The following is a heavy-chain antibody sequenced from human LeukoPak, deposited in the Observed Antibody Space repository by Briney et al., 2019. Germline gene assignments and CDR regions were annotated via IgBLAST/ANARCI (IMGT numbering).Heavy chain of an antibody. CDR3: AKDYGSESLFDY. J-gene: IGHJ4*02. Sequence: GGSLRLSCAASGFTFSNYWMSWVRQAPGKGLEWVANIKQDGSEKHYVDSVKGRFTISRDNSKNTLYLQMNSLRAEDTAVYYCAKDYGSESLFDYWGQGTLVTVSS. V-gene: IGHV3-7*01. CDR2: IKQDGSEK. D-gene: IGHD3-10*01. CDR1: GFTFSNYW.